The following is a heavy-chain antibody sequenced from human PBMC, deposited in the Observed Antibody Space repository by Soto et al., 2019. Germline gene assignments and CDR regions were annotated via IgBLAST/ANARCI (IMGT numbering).Heavy chain of an antibody. Sequence: PGGSLRLSCAASGFTFSSYVMSWVRQAPGKGLEWVSAISNSVGNTYYADSVKGRFTISRDNSKNTLYLRMNSLRVEDTAVYYCACLDYCSTSGGSRLSDYWGQGTLDTVSS. D-gene: IGHD2-2*01. CDR2: ISNSVGNT. CDR1: GFTFSSYV. J-gene: IGHJ4*02. CDR3: ACLDYCSTSGGSRLSDY. V-gene: IGHV3-23*01.